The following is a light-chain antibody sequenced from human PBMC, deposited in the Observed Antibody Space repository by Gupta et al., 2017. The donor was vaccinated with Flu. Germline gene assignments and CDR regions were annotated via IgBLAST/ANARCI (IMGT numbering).Light chain of an antibody. CDR2: DND. Sequence: QPVLPQRPPVPAAPGQPVTISCAGSSTDIGNNYVFWYRQFPGTAPKLLIYDNDKRPSGIRDRFSGSKSYTSATLSITGLQAGEEADYYCATWNSGLNSWVFGGGTKLTVL. CDR1: STDIGNNY. CDR3: ATWNSGLNSWV. V-gene: IGLV1-51*01. J-gene: IGLJ3*02.